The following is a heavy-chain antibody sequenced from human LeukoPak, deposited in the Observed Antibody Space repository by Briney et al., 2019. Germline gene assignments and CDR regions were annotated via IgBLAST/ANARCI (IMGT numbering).Heavy chain of an antibody. CDR1: GFTFSSYS. D-gene: IGHD1-26*01. V-gene: IGHV3-48*01. J-gene: IGHJ4*02. CDR2: ITSSSSTI. CDR3: ARDLSGTYMVDY. Sequence: GGSLILSCTASGFTFSSYSMDWVRQAPGKGLEWVSYITSSSSTIYYADSVKGRFTISRDNSKNTLYLQMNSLRPEDTAVYYCARDLSGTYMVDYWGQGTLVTVSS.